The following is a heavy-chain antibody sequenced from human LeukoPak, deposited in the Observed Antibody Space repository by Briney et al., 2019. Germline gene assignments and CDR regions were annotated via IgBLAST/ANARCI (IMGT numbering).Heavy chain of an antibody. CDR1: GFTFNNYE. J-gene: IGHJ4*02. CDR2: ISSSGSTI. V-gene: IGHV3-48*03. D-gene: IGHD1-26*01. CDR3: ARDRGIVGAVEYFDY. Sequence: GGSLRLSCAASGFTFNNYEMNWVRQAPGKGLEWVSYISSSGSTIYYADSVKGRFTISRDNAKNSLYLQMNSLTAEDTAVYYCARDRGIVGAVEYFDYWGQGTLVTVSS.